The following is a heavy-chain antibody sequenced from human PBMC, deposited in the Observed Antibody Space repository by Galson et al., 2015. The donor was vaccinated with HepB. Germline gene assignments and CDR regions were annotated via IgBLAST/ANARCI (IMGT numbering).Heavy chain of an antibody. CDR3: ARERDSSSWSRFDP. CDR1: GFTFSSYG. V-gene: IGHV3-33*01. D-gene: IGHD6-13*01. CDR2: IWYDGSNK. Sequence: SLRLSCAASGFTFSSYGMHWVRQAPGKGLEWVAVIWYDGSNKYYADSVKGRFTISRDNSKNTLYLQMNSLRAEDTAVYYCARERDSSSWSRFDPWGQGTLVTVSS. J-gene: IGHJ5*02.